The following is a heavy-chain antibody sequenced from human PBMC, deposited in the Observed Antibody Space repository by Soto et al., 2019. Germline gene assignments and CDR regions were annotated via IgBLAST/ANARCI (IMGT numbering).Heavy chain of an antibody. Sequence: GALRLCGAASGFTVSSYWMSWVRQAPGKGLEWVANIKQDGSERYYVDSVKGRFTISRDNAKNSLYLQMNSLRAEDTAVYYCARDETYYYGSGPVGGPGTLVTVSS. V-gene: IGHV3-7*01. J-gene: IGHJ4*02. CDR1: GFTVSSYW. CDR2: IKQDGSER. CDR3: ARDETYYYGSGPV. D-gene: IGHD3-10*01.